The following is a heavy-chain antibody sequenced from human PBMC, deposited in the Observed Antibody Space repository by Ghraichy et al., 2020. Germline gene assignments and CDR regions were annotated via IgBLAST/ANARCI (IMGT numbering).Heavy chain of an antibody. CDR1: GFTFSNYA. Sequence: GSLRLSCAASGFTFSNYAMHWVRQAPGKGLEWVAVISYDGSNKYYADSVKGRFTISRDNSKNTLYLQMNSLRAEDTAVYYCARDGVTNGYNYDYFDYWGQGTLVIVSS. J-gene: IGHJ4*02. V-gene: IGHV3-30-3*01. D-gene: IGHD5-24*01. CDR3: ARDGVTNGYNYDYFDY. CDR2: ISYDGSNK.